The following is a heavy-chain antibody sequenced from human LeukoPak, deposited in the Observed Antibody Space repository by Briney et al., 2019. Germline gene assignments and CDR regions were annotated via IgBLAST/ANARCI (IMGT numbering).Heavy chain of an antibody. CDR3: ARRGLSVSRGLYPDFDY. J-gene: IGHJ4*02. Sequence: HPGGSLRLSCAASGFAFNDYYMDWVRQAPGKGLEWVGRSRNKANSYSTVYASPVKGRFTISRDDSEDSMYLQMSSLKTEDTAVYFCARRGLSVSRGLYPDFDYWGRGTLVTVSS. CDR1: GFAFNDYY. D-gene: IGHD2-15*01. CDR2: SRNKANSYST. V-gene: IGHV3-72*01.